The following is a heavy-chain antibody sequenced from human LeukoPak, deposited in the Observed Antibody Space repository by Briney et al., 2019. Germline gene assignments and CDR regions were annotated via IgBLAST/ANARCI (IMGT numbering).Heavy chain of an antibody. CDR2: LDPSGGSA. J-gene: IGHJ5*02. Sequence: ASVKVSCKASGYTFTNYYMHWGRRAPGQGLEWRGILDPSGGSASYAQKSQSRVTMTRDTSTSTVYMDLSSLRYDATAIYYCARVGDNYGTWFDPWGQGTLVTVSS. V-gene: IGHV1-46*01. D-gene: IGHD5-18*01. CDR3: ARVGDNYGTWFDP. CDR1: GYTFTNYY.